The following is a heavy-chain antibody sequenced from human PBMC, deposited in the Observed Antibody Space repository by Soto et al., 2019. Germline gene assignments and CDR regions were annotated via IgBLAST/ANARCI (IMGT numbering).Heavy chain of an antibody. J-gene: IGHJ4*02. Sequence: ASVKVSCKASGYTFTNYYIHWLRQAPGQGLEWLGILRPRTGNTEYAQKFQGRVTMTSDTSTGTVYMELTSLKSDDTAVYYCARDQNESFYFDYWGPGTQVTLSS. CDR1: GYTFTNYY. CDR3: ARDQNESFYFDY. CDR2: LRPRTGNT. V-gene: IGHV1-46*01.